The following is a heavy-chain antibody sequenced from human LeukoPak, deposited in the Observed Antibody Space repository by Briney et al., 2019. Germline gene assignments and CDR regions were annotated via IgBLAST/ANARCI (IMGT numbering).Heavy chain of an antibody. CDR2: IYYRGST. J-gene: IGHJ6*03. Sequence: SETLSLTCTVSGGSLSSYYWSWIGQPPGKGLEWIGYIYYRGSTNYNPSLTSRVTISVDTSQNQFSLKLSSVTAADTAVYYCARSTGEYMDVWGKGTTVTVSS. V-gene: IGHV4-59*01. CDR3: ARSTGEYMDV. CDR1: GGSLSSYY. D-gene: IGHD3-16*01.